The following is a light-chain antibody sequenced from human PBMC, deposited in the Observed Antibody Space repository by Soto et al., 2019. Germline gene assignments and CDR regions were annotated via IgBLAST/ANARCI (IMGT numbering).Light chain of an antibody. CDR1: SSDVGGSNF. CDR2: DVA. CDR3: VSYTSSTAYV. V-gene: IGLV2-14*03. J-gene: IGLJ1*01. Sequence: ALTQPASVSDSPGQSITISCTGTSSDVGGSNFVSWYQQHPGKPPKLIIYDVANRPSGVSNRFSGSKSGSTASLIISRLQTEDEADYYCVSYTSSTAYVFGTGTKVTVL.